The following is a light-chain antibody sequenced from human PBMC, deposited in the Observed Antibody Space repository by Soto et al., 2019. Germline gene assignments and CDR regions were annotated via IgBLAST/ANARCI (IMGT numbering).Light chain of an antibody. J-gene: IGLJ1*01. CDR3: SSYTRSSTYV. V-gene: IGLV2-14*01. CDR1: SSDVGGYNY. Sequence: QSVLTQPASVSGSPGQSITISCTGTSSDVGGYNYVSWYQQHPGKAPKLMIYEVSNRPSGVSNRFSGSKSGNTASLTISGLQAEDEADYYCSSYTRSSTYVFEHATKVTV. CDR2: EVS.